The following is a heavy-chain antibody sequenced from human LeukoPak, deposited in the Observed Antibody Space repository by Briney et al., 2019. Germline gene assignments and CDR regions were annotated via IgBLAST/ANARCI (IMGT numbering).Heavy chain of an antibody. Sequence: ASVKVSCKTSGYTFSTYSISWVRQAPGQGLEWMGWISVYSGNPNYGQKFQGRVTMTEDTSTDTAYMELSSLRSEDTAVYYCATDGYSSSWYYFDYWGQGTLVTVSS. CDR1: GYTFSTYS. CDR2: ISVYSGNP. CDR3: ATDGYSSSWYYFDY. V-gene: IGHV1-18*01. D-gene: IGHD6-13*01. J-gene: IGHJ4*02.